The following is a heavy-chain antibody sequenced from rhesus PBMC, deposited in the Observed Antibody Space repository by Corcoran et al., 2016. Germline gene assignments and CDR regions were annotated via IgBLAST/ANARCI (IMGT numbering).Heavy chain of an antibody. CDR2: ITTGGDNT. D-gene: IGHD6-31*01. CDR3: VKGGNGWHFDY. V-gene: IGHV3S5*01. J-gene: IGHJ4*01. CDR1: GFTFSSYV. Sequence: EVQLVETGGGLVQPGGSLKLSCAASGFTFSSYVMSWVRPAPGKALQWVCAITTGGDNTYYADSVKGRFTISRDNSATTLSLQMNSLTTEDTAVYYCVKGGNGWHFDYWGQGVLVTVSS.